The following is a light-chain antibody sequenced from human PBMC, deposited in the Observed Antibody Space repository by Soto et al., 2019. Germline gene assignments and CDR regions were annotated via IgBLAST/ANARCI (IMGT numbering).Light chain of an antibody. Sequence: QSALTQPPSVSGSPGQSVTISCTGTSSDVGSYNRVSWYQQPPGTAPKLIIYEGSTRPSGVPDRFSGSKSGNTASLTISGLQAEEKADYYFNSYTVSSTYVFGTGTKVTVL. V-gene: IGLV2-18*02. CDR1: SSDVGSYNR. CDR2: EGS. CDR3: NSYTVSSTYV. J-gene: IGLJ1*01.